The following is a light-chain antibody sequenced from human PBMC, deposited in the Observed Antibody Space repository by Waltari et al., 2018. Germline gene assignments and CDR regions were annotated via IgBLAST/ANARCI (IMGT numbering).Light chain of an antibody. J-gene: IGKJ1*01. V-gene: IGKV2-28*01. CDR2: FGS. CDR1: QSLLDRNGYNL. Sequence: DIVVTPSPLSLPVTPGEPASIPCRSSQSLLDRNGYNLLDWYLKKPGQSPQLLIYFGSNRASGVPDRFSGSGSGRDFTLKISRVEAEDVGVYYCMQALQTPWTFGQGTKVEIK. CDR3: MQALQTPWT.